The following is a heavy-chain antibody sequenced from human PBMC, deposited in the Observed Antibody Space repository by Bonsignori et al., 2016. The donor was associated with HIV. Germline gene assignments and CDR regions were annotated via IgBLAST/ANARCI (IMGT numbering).Heavy chain of an antibody. CDR2: ISAYNGNT. D-gene: IGHD4-17*01. V-gene: IGHV1-18*01. Sequence: VRQAPGQGLEWMGWISAYNGNTNYAQKLQGRVTMTTDTSTSTAYMELRSLRSDDTAVYYCASGWDYGETWGAFDIWGQGTMVTVSS. J-gene: IGHJ3*02. CDR3: ASGWDYGETWGAFDI.